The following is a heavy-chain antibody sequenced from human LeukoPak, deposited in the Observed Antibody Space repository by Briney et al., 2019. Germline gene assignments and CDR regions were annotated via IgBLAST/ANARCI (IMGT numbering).Heavy chain of an antibody. V-gene: IGHV4-39*07. Sequence: SETLSLTCTVSGGSISSSSYYWGWIRQPPGKGLEWIGSIYYSGSTYYNPSLKSRVTISVDTSKNQFSLKLSSVTAADTAVYYCARDRGDGCNSEGEFDYWGQGTLVTVSS. D-gene: IGHD5-24*01. J-gene: IGHJ4*02. CDR1: GGSISSSSYY. CDR2: IYYSGST. CDR3: ARDRGDGCNSEGEFDY.